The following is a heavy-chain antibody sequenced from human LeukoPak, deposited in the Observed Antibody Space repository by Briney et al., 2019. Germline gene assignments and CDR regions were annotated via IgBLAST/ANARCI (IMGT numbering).Heavy chain of an antibody. CDR2: INHSGST. J-gene: IGHJ3*02. D-gene: IGHD2-15*01. Sequence: SETLSLTCAVYGGSFSGYYWSWIRQPPGKGLEWIGEINHSGSTNYNPSLKSRVTISVDKSKNQFSLKLSSVTAADTAVYYCARDPEGYCSGGSCYSGYAFDIWGQGTMVTVSS. CDR1: GGSFSGYY. V-gene: IGHV4-34*01. CDR3: ARDPEGYCSGGSCYSGYAFDI.